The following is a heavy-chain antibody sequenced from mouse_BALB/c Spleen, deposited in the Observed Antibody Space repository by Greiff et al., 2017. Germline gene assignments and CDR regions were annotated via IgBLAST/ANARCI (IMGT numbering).Heavy chain of an antibody. CDR3: ARDARAVRRRYFDV. Sequence: EVKVVESGGGLVQPGGSLRLSCATSGFTFSDFYMEWVRQPPGKRLEWIAASRNKANDYTTEYSASVKGRFIVSRDTSQSILYLQMNALRAEDTAMYYCARDARAVRRRYFDVWGAGTTVTVSA. D-gene: IGHD3-3*01. J-gene: IGHJ1*01. CDR2: SRNKANDYTT. CDR1: GFTFSDFY. V-gene: IGHV7-1*02.